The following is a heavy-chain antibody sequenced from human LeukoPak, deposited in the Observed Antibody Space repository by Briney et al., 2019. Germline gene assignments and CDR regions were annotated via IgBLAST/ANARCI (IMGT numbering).Heavy chain of an antibody. D-gene: IGHD1-26*01. CDR3: ARGIVGPTFDY. CDR2: ISHSGST. J-gene: IGHJ4*02. CDR1: GGSVTSGTFY. V-gene: IGHV4-30-2*01. Sequence: SETLSLTCTVSGGSVTSGTFYWSWIRQPPGKGLEWIGYISHSGSTYSNPSLKSRVTISVDRSKNQFSLKLSSVTVADTAVYYCARGIVGPTFDYWGQGTLVTVSS.